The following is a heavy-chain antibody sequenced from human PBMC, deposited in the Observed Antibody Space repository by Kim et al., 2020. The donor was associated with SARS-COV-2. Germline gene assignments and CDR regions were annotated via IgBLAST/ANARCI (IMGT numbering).Heavy chain of an antibody. CDR1: GGSFSGYY. CDR3: ASGSSLKTFVSPH. D-gene: IGHD3-10*01. V-gene: IGHV4-34*01. CDR2: INHSGST. J-gene: IGHJ4*02. Sequence: SETLSLTCVAYGGSFSGYYWSWIRQPPGKGLEWIGEINHSGSTYYNPSLKSRLTISLDTSKNQFSLKLSSVTAAGTAVYYCASGSSLKTFVSPHWGQGSLVSVS.